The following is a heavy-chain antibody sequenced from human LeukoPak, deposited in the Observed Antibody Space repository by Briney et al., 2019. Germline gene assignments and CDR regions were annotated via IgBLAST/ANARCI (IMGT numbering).Heavy chain of an antibody. CDR3: AREGGHLAAAGIGDY. CDR1: GYTFTGYY. Sequence: ASVKVSCKASGYTFTGYYMHWVRQAPGQGREWVGWINPNSGGTNYAQKFQGSVTMTRDTSISTAYMELSRLRSDDTAVYYCAREGGHLAAAGIGDYWGQGTLVTVSP. D-gene: IGHD6-13*01. V-gene: IGHV1-2*02. J-gene: IGHJ4*02. CDR2: INPNSGGT.